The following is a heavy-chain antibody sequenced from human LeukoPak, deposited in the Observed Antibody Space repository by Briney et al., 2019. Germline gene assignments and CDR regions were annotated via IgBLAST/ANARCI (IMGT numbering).Heavy chain of an antibody. J-gene: IGHJ3*02. CDR1: GYTFTNYY. V-gene: IGHV1-46*01. CDR3: ARVQSPSYYDILTGIYDAFDI. Sequence: ASVKVSCRASGYTFTNYYMHWVRQAPGQGLEWLGKINPSDGSINYAQKFQGRVTMTRDMSTTTVYMELSSLRSEDTAVYYCARVQSPSYYDILTGIYDAFDIWGQGTMVTVSS. D-gene: IGHD3-9*01. CDR2: INPSDGSI.